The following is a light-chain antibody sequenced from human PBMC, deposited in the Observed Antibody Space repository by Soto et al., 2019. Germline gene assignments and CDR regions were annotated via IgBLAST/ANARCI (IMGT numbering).Light chain of an antibody. J-gene: IGKJ1*01. Sequence: EIVLTQSPGTLALSPGERATLSCRASQSVSTNNLAWYQRKPGQPPRLLIYGASSRATDIPARLSGSGSGTACTLTITRLETEDFAVYYCQQYGSSPPTFGQGTKVEIK. CDR2: GAS. V-gene: IGKV3-20*01. CDR1: QSVSTNN. CDR3: QQYGSSPPT.